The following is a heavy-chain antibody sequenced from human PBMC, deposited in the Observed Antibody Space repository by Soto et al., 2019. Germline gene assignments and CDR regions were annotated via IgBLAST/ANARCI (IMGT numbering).Heavy chain of an antibody. CDR1: GFTFSSYG. Sequence: GGSLRLSCAASGFTFSSYGMHWVRQAPGKGLEWVAVISYDGSNKYYAESVKGRLTISRDNYKNTLYLQMNSLRAEDTAVYYCAKNGVRFLEWLFYFDYWGQGTMVTVS. V-gene: IGHV3-30*18. J-gene: IGHJ4*02. D-gene: IGHD3-3*01. CDR2: ISYDGSNK. CDR3: AKNGVRFLEWLFYFDY.